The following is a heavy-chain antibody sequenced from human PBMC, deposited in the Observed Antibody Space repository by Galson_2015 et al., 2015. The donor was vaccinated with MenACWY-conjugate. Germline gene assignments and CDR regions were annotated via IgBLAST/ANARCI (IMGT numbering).Heavy chain of an antibody. D-gene: IGHD3-10*01. J-gene: IGHJ4*02. V-gene: IGHV3-7*01. CDR1: GFTLGTYW. CDR2: IKQGGSEK. Sequence: SLRLSCAASGFTLGTYWMSWVRQAPGKGLEWVANIKQGGSEKYYVDSVKGRFAISRDNARSSLYLQMNSLRAEDTAVYYCARERWVRGVFFDQWGQGTLVTVSS. CDR3: ARERWVRGVFFDQ.